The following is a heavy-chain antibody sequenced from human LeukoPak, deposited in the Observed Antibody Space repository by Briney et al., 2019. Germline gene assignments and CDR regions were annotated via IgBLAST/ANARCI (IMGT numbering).Heavy chain of an antibody. D-gene: IGHD5-18*01. CDR1: GFTFGDYA. CDR3: VRVVTRVIFDY. CDR2: IRGKAYGGTT. Sequence: QPGRSLRLSCIASGFTFGDYAMSWIRQAPGKGVEWVGFIRGKAYGGTTEYAASVKGRFTISRDDPKSIAYLQMNSLKTEDTAVYYCVRVVTRVIFDYWGQGTLVTVAS. V-gene: IGHV3-49*03. J-gene: IGHJ4*02.